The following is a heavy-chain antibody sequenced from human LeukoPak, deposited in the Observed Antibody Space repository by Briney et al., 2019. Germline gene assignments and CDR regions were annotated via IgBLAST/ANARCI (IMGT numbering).Heavy chain of an antibody. CDR3: ARGGH. V-gene: IGHV3-48*03. CDR2: IRSSDRTT. CDR1: GFTFSSYE. D-gene: IGHD1-26*01. Sequence: GGSLRLSCAASGFTFSSYEMNWVRQAPGKGLEWVSYIRSSDRTTFYADSVKGRFTISRDNTKNSLYLQMNSLRAEDTAVYYCARGGHWGQGTLVTVSS. J-gene: IGHJ4*02.